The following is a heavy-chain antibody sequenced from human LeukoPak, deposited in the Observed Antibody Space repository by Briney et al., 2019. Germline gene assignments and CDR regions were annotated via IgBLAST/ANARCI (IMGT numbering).Heavy chain of an antibody. CDR3: ARLGDSSGYSYYYYYMDV. D-gene: IGHD3-22*01. Sequence: PSETLSLTCAVYGGSFSGYYWSWIRQPPGKGLEWIGEINHSGSTNYNPSLKSRVTISVDTSKNQFSLKLSSVTAADTAVYYCARLGDSSGYSYYYYYMDVWGKGTTVTISS. CDR1: GGSFSGYY. V-gene: IGHV4-34*01. J-gene: IGHJ6*03. CDR2: INHSGST.